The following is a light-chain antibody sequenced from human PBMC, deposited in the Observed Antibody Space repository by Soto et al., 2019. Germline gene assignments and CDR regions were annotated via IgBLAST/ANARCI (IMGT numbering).Light chain of an antibody. J-gene: IGKJ2*01. V-gene: IGKV3-15*01. CDR1: QSISRS. CDR2: DAS. CDR3: HQYNSWPPGT. Sequence: IVLTHSPAILSVSPWERSTLSGRSSQSISRSLAWYQQKPGQAPRLLISDASTRATGIPARFSGSGSGTEFTLTISSLQSEDFALYYCHQYNSWPPGTFGQGTKVDI.